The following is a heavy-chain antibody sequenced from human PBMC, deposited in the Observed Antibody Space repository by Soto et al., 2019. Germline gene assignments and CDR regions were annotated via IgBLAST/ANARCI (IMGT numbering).Heavy chain of an antibody. Sequence: SETLSLTCAVYGGSFSGYYWSWIRQPPGKGLEWIGEINHSGSTNYNPSLKSRVTISVDTSKNQFSLKLSSVTAADTAVYYCARGRTVLLWFGELLNWFDPWDQGTLVTVSS. V-gene: IGHV4-34*01. CDR1: GGSFSGYY. CDR3: ARGRTVLLWFGELLNWFDP. CDR2: INHSGST. J-gene: IGHJ5*02. D-gene: IGHD3-10*01.